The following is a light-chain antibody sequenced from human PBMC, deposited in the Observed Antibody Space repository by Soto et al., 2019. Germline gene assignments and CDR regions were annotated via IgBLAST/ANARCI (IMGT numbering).Light chain of an antibody. CDR2: GAS. CDR1: QSVCNNY. CDR3: QQYGSSGT. Sequence: EIVLTLSPVTLSVSPGERATLSCRSSQSVCNNYLAWYQQKPGQAPGLLIYGASNRATGIPDRFSGSGYGTDFTLTISRLAPEDVAVYYCQQYGSSGTFGQGHPVDIK. V-gene: IGKV3-20*01. J-gene: IGKJ1*01.